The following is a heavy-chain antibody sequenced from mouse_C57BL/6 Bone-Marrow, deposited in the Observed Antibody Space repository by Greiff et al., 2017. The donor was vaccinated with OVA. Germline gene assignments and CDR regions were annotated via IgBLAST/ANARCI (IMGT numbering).Heavy chain of an antibody. CDR3: TRYDYDGDWYFDV. CDR2: IDPETGGT. V-gene: IGHV1-15*01. Sequence: VQLQQSGAELVRPGASVTLSCKASGYTFTDYEMHWVKQTPVHGLEWIGAIDPETGGTAYNQKFKGKAILTADKSSSTAYMELRSLTSEDSAVYYCTRYDYDGDWYFDVWGTGTTVTVSS. D-gene: IGHD2-4*01. CDR1: GYTFTDYE. J-gene: IGHJ1*03.